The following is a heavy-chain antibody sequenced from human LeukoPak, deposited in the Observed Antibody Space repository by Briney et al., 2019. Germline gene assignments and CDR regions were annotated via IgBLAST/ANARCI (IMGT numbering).Heavy chain of an antibody. D-gene: IGHD1-1*01. CDR2: MNPNSGDT. J-gene: IGHJ4*02. CDR1: GNSFSTYD. V-gene: IGHV1-8*01. Sequence: ASVKVSCKASGNSFSTYDFNWVRQAAGQGLEWMGWMNPNSGDTGYAQNFQGRLTSTRDTSVSTAFMELSSLTSEDAALYYCATSLPDNNTLSNWGQGTLITVSS. CDR3: ATSLPDNNTLSN.